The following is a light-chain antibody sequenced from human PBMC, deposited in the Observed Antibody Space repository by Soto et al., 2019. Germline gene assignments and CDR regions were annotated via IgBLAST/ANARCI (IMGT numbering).Light chain of an antibody. J-gene: IGKJ1*01. V-gene: IGKV3-15*01. CDR3: QQYNNWPPWT. CDR2: DAS. Sequence: EIVMTQSPATLAVSPGERATLSCRASQSITSNLAWFQQKPGQGPSLLIYDASTMVTGNPARLSGSGSGTELSHTISSLQSEEFAVYYWQQYNNWPPWTVGQGTKVEIK. CDR1: QSITSN.